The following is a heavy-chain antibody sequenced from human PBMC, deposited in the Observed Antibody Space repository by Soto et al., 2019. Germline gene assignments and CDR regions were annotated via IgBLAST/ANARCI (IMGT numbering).Heavy chain of an antibody. V-gene: IGHV5-51*01. J-gene: IGHJ5*02. D-gene: IGHD4-4*01. CDR1: GYRFTSYW. CDR3: ARQLGHDYINNWFDH. Sequence: PGESLKISCKGSGYRFTSYWIAWVRQMPGKGLEWMGIIYPGDSDARYSPSFQGQVTISVDKSISTAYLQWSSLKASDTAIYYCARQLGHDYINNWFDHWGEGTLVTVSS. CDR2: IYPGDSDA.